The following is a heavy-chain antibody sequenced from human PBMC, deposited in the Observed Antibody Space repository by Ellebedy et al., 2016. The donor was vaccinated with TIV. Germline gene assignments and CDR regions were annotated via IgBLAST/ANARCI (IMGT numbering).Heavy chain of an antibody. J-gene: IGHJ4*02. D-gene: IGHD3-9*01. CDR2: INTNTGNP. Sequence: AASVKVSCKASGYTFTSYAMNWVRQAPGQGLEWMGWINTNTGNPTNAQAFTGRFVFSLDTSVSTAYLQISSLKAEDTAVYYCARNHYDFLTAYAHPPNYWGQGTLVTVSS. CDR3: ARNHYDFLTAYAHPPNY. CDR1: GYTFTSYA. V-gene: IGHV7-4-1*02.